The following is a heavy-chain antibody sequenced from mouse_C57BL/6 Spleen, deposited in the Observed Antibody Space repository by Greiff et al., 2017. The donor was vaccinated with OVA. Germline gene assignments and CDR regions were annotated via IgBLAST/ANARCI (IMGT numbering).Heavy chain of an antibody. Sequence: VQLQQPGAELVKPGASVKLSCKASGSTFTSYWMHWVKQRPGRGLEWIGRIDPNSGGTKYNEKFKSKATLTVDKPSSTAYLQLSSLTSEDSAVYYWARPAQDYWGQGTTLTVSS. CDR3: ARPAQDY. CDR1: GSTFTSYW. V-gene: IGHV1-72*01. CDR2: IDPNSGGT. J-gene: IGHJ2*01. D-gene: IGHD3-2*02.